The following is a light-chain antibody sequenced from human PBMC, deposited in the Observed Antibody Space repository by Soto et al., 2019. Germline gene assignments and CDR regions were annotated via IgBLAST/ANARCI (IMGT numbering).Light chain of an antibody. CDR1: QSVSQY. CDR3: LQYNDWPGT. J-gene: IGKJ1*01. V-gene: IGKV3-20*01. Sequence: EIVLTQSPGTLSWSLGERATLSCRASQSVSQYLAWYQQKPGQAPRLLIYAASSRASGIPDRFSGSGSGTDFTLTINGLEPEDFAVYYCLQYNDWPGTFGQGTKVEIK. CDR2: AAS.